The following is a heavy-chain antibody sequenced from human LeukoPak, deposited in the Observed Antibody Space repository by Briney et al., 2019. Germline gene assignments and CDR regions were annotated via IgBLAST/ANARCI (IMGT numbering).Heavy chain of an antibody. Sequence: PGGSLRLSCAASGFTFSSYSMNWVRQAPGKGLEWVSAISGSGGSTYYADSVKGRFTISRDNSKNTLYLQMNSLRAEDTAVYYCAKDETSGWGTNAFDIWGQGTMVTVSS. D-gene: IGHD1/OR15-1a*01. J-gene: IGHJ3*02. V-gene: IGHV3-23*01. CDR1: GFTFSSYS. CDR2: ISGSGGST. CDR3: AKDETSGWGTNAFDI.